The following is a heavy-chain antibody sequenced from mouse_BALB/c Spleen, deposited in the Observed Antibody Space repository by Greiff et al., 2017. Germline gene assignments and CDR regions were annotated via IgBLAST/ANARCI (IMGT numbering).Heavy chain of an antibody. J-gene: IGHJ3*01. Sequence: DVKLVESGGGLVKPGGSLKLSCAASGFAFSSYDMSWVRQTPEKRLEWVAYISSGGGSTYYPDTVKGRFTISRDNAKNTLYLQMSSLKSEDTAMYYCARQDYSWFAYWGQGTLVTVSA. CDR3: ARQDYSWFAY. V-gene: IGHV5-12-1*01. CDR2: ISSGGGST. D-gene: IGHD1-1*01. CDR1: GFAFSSYD.